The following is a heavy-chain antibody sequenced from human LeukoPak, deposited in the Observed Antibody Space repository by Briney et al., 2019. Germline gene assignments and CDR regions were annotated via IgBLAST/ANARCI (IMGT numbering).Heavy chain of an antibody. V-gene: IGHV3-53*01. CDR3: ASAGLTYGSGSYFVY. CDR1: GFTVSSNY. D-gene: IGHD3-10*01. CDR2: IYSGGST. J-gene: IGHJ4*02. Sequence: PGGSLRLSCAASGFTVSSNYMSWVRQAPGKGLEWVSVIYSGGSTYYADSVKGRFTISRDNSKNTLYLQMNSLRAEDTAVYYCASAGLTYGSGSYFVYWGQGTLVTVSS.